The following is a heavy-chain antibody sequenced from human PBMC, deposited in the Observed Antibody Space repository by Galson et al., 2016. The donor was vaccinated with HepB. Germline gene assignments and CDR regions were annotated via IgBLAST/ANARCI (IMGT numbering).Heavy chain of an antibody. V-gene: IGHV3-30*18. D-gene: IGHD2-15*01. CDR2: ISYDGSDK. J-gene: IGHJ4*02. Sequence: SLRLSCAASGFTLSSYGMHWVRQAPGKGLEWVAVISYDGSDKYYGNSAKGRFTISRDNSKNTLYLQMNSLRAEDTAVYYCVKDYCGGGSCFPTDSWGQGTLVTVSS. CDR3: VKDYCGGGSCFPTDS. CDR1: GFTLSSYG.